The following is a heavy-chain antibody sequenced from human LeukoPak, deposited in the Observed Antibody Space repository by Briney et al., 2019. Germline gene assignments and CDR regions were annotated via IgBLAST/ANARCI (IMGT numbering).Heavy chain of an antibody. Sequence: PGGSLRLSCAASGFTFSTYVMNWVRQAPEKGLEWVSAISGSGDSTYYVDSVKGRFTISRDNSKNTLYLQMNSLRAEDTAVYYCAKGSSSSRPYYFDYWGQGTLVTVSS. CDR2: ISGSGDST. CDR3: AKGSSSSRPYYFDY. CDR1: GFTFSTYV. D-gene: IGHD6-13*01. J-gene: IGHJ4*02. V-gene: IGHV3-23*01.